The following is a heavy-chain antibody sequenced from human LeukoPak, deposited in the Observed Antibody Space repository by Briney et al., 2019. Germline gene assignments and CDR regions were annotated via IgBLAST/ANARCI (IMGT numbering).Heavy chain of an antibody. CDR3: ASGPNTRSTAVAFRGYFDY. CDR2: IYYSGST. Sequence: PSETLSLTCTVSGGSISSYYWSWTRQPPGKGLEWIGYIYYSGSTNYNPSLKSRVTISVDTSKNQFSLKLSSVTAADTAVYYCASGPNTRSTAVAFRGYFDYWGQGTLVTVSS. D-gene: IGHD6-19*01. CDR1: GGSISSYY. V-gene: IGHV4-59*01. J-gene: IGHJ4*02.